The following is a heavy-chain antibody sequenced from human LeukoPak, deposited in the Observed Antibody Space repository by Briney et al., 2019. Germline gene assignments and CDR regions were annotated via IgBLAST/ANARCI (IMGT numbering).Heavy chain of an antibody. V-gene: IGHV3-15*07. J-gene: IGHJ4*02. D-gene: IGHD3-10*01. CDR2: IKGKTDGETT. CDR1: GFTFSNAW. CDR3: TTGLWFGELLFFY. Sequence: GGSLRLSCAASGFTFSNAWMNWVRQAPGKGLEWVGRIKGKTDGETTDYAAPVKGRFTISRDDSKNTLYLQMNSLKTEDTAVYYCTTGLWFGELLFFYWGQGTLVTVSS.